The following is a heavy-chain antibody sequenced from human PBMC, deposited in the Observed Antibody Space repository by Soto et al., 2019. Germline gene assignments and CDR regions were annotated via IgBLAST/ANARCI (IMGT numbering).Heavy chain of an antibody. D-gene: IGHD3-22*01. Sequence: GGSLRLSCAASGFTFSSYSMNWVRQAPGKRLEWVAVISHDGSNKYYADSVKGRFTISRENSKNTLYLQMNSLRAEDTAVYYCARDLAIGYDSSGLFDYWGQGTLVTVSS. CDR3: ARDLAIGYDSSGLFDY. V-gene: IGHV3-30*03. CDR2: ISHDGSNK. J-gene: IGHJ4*02. CDR1: GFTFSSYS.